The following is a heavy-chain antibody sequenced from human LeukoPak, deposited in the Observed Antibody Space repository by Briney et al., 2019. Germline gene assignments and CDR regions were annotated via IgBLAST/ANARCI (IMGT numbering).Heavy chain of an antibody. J-gene: IGHJ3*02. Sequence: GGSLRLSCAASGFTFSSYAMYWVRQAPGKGLEWVSVIYSGGSTYYADSVKGRFTISRDNSKNTLYLQMNSLRAEDTAVYYCAKGGGRDGDAFDIWGQGTMVTVSS. CDR1: GFTFSSYA. D-gene: IGHD5-24*01. CDR3: AKGGGRDGDAFDI. CDR2: IYSGGST. V-gene: IGHV3-NL1*01.